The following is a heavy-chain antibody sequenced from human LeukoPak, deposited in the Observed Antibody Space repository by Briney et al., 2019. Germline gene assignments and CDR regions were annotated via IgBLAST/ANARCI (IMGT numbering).Heavy chain of an antibody. CDR2: ISAYNGNT. V-gene: IGHV1-18*01. J-gene: IGHJ3*02. Sequence: ASVKVSCKASGYTFTSYGISWVRQAPGQGLEWMGWISAYNGNTNYAQKRQGRVTMTTDTSTSTAYMELRSLRSDDTAVYYCARDWTPRGAFDIWGQGTMVTVSS. CDR3: ARDWTPRGAFDI. CDR1: GYTFTSYG. D-gene: IGHD3/OR15-3a*01.